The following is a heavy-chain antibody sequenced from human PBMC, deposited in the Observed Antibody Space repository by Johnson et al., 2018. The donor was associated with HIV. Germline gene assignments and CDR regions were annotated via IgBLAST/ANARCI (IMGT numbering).Heavy chain of an antibody. CDR1: GVTVSSNY. CDR3: AKSDSGYDAFDI. D-gene: IGHD5-12*01. CDR2: IFSGGST. Sequence: EVQLLESGGGLVQPGGSLRLSCAASGVTVSSNYMTWVRQAPGKGLEWVSVIFSGGSTYYADSVKGRFTISRDNSKNTLHLQMNSLRVEDTAVYYCAKSDSGYDAFDIWGQGTMVNVSS. J-gene: IGHJ3*02. V-gene: IGHV3-66*01.